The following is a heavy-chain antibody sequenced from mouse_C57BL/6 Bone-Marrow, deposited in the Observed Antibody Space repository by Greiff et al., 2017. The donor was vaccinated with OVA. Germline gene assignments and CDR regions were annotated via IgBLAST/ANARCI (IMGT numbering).Heavy chain of an antibody. CDR3: ARGAYYSNYRYFDV. CDR2: FHPYNDDT. CDR1: GYTFTTYP. J-gene: IGHJ1*03. V-gene: IGHV1-47*01. Sequence: VKLLESGAELVKPGASVKMSCKASGYTFTTYPIEWMKQNHGKSLEWIGNFHPYNDDTKYNEKFKGKATLTVEKSSSTVYLELSRLTSDDSAVYYCARGAYYSNYRYFDVWGTGTTVTVSS. D-gene: IGHD2-5*01.